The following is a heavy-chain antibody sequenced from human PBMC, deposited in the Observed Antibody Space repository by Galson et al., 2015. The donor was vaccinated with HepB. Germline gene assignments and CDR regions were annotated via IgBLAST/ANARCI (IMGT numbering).Heavy chain of an antibody. V-gene: IGHV3-74*01. CDR1: GFTNYW. J-gene: IGHJ3*02. D-gene: IGHD7-27*01. CDR3: AREGRRTGEVTKAFDM. Sequence: SLRLSCAAPGFTNYWMHWVRQAPGRGLVWVSRINSDGSSTSYADSVKGRFTISRDNAKNTLYLQMNSLRDEDTAVYYCAREGRRTGEVTKAFDMWVQGTMVTVSS. CDR2: INSDGSST.